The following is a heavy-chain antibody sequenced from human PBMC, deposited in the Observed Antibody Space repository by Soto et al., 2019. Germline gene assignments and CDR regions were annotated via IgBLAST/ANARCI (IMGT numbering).Heavy chain of an antibody. CDR3: AKRTTYYDFWSGYYSENYFDY. J-gene: IGHJ4*02. V-gene: IGHV3-23*01. Sequence: GGSLRLSCAASGFTFSSYAMSWVRQAPGKGLEWVSAISGSCGSTYYADSVKGRFTISRENSKNTRYLQMNSRRAEDTDVYYCAKRTTYYDFWSGYYSENYFDYWGQGTLVTVSS. CDR2: ISGSCGST. CDR1: GFTFSSYA. D-gene: IGHD3-3*01.